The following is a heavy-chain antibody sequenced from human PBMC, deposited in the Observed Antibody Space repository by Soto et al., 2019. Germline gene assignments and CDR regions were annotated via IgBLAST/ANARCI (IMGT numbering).Heavy chain of an antibody. V-gene: IGHV3-49*04. D-gene: IGHD5-12*01. CDR2: IRSKAYGGTT. J-gene: IGHJ4*02. CDR1: GFTFGDYA. CDR3: TKYSRFDY. Sequence: PGGSLRLSCTASGFTFGDYAMSWVRQAPGKGLEWVGFIRSKAYGGTTEYAASVKGRFTISRDDSKSIAYLQMNSLKTEDTAVYYCTKYSRFDYWGQGALVTVSS.